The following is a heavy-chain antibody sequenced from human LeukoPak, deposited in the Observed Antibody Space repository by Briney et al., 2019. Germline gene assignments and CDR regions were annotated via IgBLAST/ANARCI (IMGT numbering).Heavy chain of an antibody. D-gene: IGHD3-3*01. J-gene: IGHJ4*02. CDR2: ISWNSGSI. V-gene: IGHV3-9*01. Sequence: GRSLRLSCAASGFTFDDYAMHWVRQALGKGLEWVSGISWNSGSIGYADSVKGRFTISRDNAKNSLYLQMNSLRAEDTALYYCARRSGSPFDYWGQGTLVTVSS. CDR1: GFTFDDYA. CDR3: ARRSGSPFDY.